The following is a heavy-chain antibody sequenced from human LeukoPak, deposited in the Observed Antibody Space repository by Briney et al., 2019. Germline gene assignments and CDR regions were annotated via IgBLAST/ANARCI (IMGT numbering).Heavy chain of an antibody. CDR2: ISGSGGST. J-gene: IGHJ4*02. CDR1: GFTFSSYA. CDR3: TSSSGWYGSTQYYFDY. V-gene: IGHV3-23*01. Sequence: PGGSLRLSCAAPGFTFSSYAMSWVRQAPGKGLEWVSAISGSGGSTYYADSVKGRFTISRDNSKNTLYLQMNSLRAEDTAVYYCTSSSGWYGSTQYYFDYWGQGTLVTVSS. D-gene: IGHD6-19*01.